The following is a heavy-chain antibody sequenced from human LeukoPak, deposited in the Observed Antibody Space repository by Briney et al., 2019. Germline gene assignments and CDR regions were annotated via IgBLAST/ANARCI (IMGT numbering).Heavy chain of an antibody. CDR2: AGWAGGTT. J-gene: IGHJ4*02. V-gene: IGHV3-43*01. Sequence: GGSLRLSCATSGFNFDRYTIHWVRQAPGKGLEWVSLAGWAGGTTFYSDSVRGRFTISRDSGRKSVYLQMNSLTTNDTAFYFCAKELDTMFFDYWGQGALVTVSS. CDR3: AKELDTMFFDY. CDR1: GFNFDRYT. D-gene: IGHD3-10*02.